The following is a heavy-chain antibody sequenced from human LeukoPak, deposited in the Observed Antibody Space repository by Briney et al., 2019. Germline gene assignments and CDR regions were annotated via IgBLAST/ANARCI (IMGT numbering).Heavy chain of an antibody. CDR1: GGSISSSNW. CDR3: AAEVGDYVDY. J-gene: IGHJ4*02. CDR2: IYYSGST. Sequence: SETLSLTCAVPGGSISSSNWWSWVRQPPGKGLEWIGYIYYSGSTNYNPSLKSRVTISVDTSKNQFSLKLSSVTAADTAVYYCAAEVGDYVDYWGQGTLVTVSS. V-gene: IGHV4-4*02. D-gene: IGHD1-26*01.